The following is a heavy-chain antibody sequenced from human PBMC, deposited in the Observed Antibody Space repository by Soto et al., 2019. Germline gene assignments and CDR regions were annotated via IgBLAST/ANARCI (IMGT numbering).Heavy chain of an antibody. CDR3: ARTSAAGKYYYGMDV. CDR2: ISTYNGDT. J-gene: IGHJ6*02. CDR1: CFTFSRSG. V-gene: IGHV1-18*01. Sequence: GGSGEVSFQASCFTFSRSGISWVRQAPGQGLEWMGWISTYNGDTNYAQTFQGRVTMTTDTSTSSVYMELRSLRSDDTAVYYCARTSAAGKYYYGMDVWGQGTTVTVSS. D-gene: IGHD6-13*01.